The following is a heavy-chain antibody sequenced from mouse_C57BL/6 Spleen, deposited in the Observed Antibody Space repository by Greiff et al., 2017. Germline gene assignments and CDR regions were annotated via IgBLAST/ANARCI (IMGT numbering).Heavy chain of an antibody. CDR3: ARGSYDYDGYFDV. J-gene: IGHJ1*03. CDR2: ISDGGSYT. V-gene: IGHV5-4*01. CDR1: GFTFSSYA. D-gene: IGHD2-4*01. Sequence: VQLVESGGGLVKPGGSLKLSCAASGFTFSSYAMSWVRQTPEKRLEWVATISDGGSYTYYPDNVKGRFTISRDNAKNNLYLQMSHLKSEDPAMYYCARGSYDYDGYFDVWGTGTTVTVSS.